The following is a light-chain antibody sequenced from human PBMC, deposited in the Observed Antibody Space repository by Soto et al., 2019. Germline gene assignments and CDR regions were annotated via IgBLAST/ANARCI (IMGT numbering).Light chain of an antibody. CDR3: HQYDTYSWT. Sequence: DIQMTQSPSTLSASVGYRVTVTCRASQTIGSWLAWYQQKPGRAPKLLIFDASSLESGVPSRFSGSASGTEFTLTTSSLQPDDFATYYCHQYDTYSWTFGRGTKVDI. CDR1: QTIGSW. J-gene: IGKJ1*01. CDR2: DAS. V-gene: IGKV1-5*01.